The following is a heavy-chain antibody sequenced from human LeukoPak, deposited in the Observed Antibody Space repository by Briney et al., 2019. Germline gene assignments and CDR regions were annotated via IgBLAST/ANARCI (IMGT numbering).Heavy chain of an antibody. CDR2: INPNSGGT. V-gene: IGHV1-2*02. CDR1: GYTFTGYY. CDR3: AVVGATSPVFDY. J-gene: IGHJ4*02. D-gene: IGHD1-26*01. Sequence: ASVKVSCKASGYTFTGYYMHWVRQAPGQGLEWMGWINPNSGGTNYAQKFQGRVTMTRDTSISTAYMELSRLRSDDTAMYYCAVVGATSPVFDYWGQGTLVTVSS.